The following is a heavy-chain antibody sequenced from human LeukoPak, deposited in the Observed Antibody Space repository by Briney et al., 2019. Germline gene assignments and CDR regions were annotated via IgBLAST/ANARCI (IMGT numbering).Heavy chain of an antibody. Sequence: GGSLRLSCAASGFTFSSYAMHWVRQAPGKGLDWVSYISSSGSTIDYADSVKGRFTISRDNAKTSLYLQMNSLRAEDTAVYYCAREAMRGGYCSGGSCYYRPGGAFDIWGQGTMVTVSS. CDR1: GFTFSSYA. CDR2: ISSSGSTI. CDR3: AREAMRGGYCSGGSCYYRPGGAFDI. D-gene: IGHD2-15*01. J-gene: IGHJ3*02. V-gene: IGHV3-48*03.